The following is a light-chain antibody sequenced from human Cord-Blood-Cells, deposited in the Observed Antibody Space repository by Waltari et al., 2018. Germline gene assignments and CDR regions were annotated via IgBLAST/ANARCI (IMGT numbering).Light chain of an antibody. CDR3: CSYAGSSTFVV. J-gene: IGLJ2*01. Sequence: QSALTQPASVSGSPGQPITISCTGTSRDVGSYNLVSWYQQHPGKAPKLMIYEGSKRPSGVSKRFSGSKSGNTASLTISGLQAEDEADYYCCSYAGSSTFVVFGGGTKLTVL. CDR2: EGS. CDR1: SRDVGSYNL. V-gene: IGLV2-23*03.